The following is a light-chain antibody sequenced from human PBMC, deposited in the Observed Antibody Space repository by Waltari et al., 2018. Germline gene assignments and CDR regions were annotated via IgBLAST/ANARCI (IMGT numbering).Light chain of an antibody. CDR2: EVS. CDR1: SSDVGGYNY. Sequence: QSALTQPASVSGAPGQSITISCTGTSSDVGGYNYVSGYQQHPGKAPKLMIYEVSKRPSWVSNRFSGSKSGHTASLTISGLQAEDEADYYCSSYTSSSTPLYVFGTGTKVTVL. J-gene: IGLJ1*01. CDR3: SSYTSSSTPLYV. V-gene: IGLV2-14*01.